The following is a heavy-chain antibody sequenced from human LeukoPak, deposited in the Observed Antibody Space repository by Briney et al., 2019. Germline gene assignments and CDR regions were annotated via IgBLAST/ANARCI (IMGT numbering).Heavy chain of an antibody. Sequence: SETLSLTCTVSGGSISSSAYYWGWIRQPPGKGLEWIGSIYYSGSTYYNPSLKSRVTISVDTSKNQFSLKLSSVTATDTAVYYCARAGLVGASSSWYRAWDYWGQGTLVTVSS. V-gene: IGHV4-39*01. CDR1: GGSISSSAYY. CDR3: ARAGLVGASSSWYRAWDY. CDR2: IYYSGST. J-gene: IGHJ4*02. D-gene: IGHD6-13*01.